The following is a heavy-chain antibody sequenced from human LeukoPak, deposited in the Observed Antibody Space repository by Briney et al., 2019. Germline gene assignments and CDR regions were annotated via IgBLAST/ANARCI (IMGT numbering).Heavy chain of an antibody. D-gene: IGHD2-2*01. CDR3: ASRWDIVVVPAGGWFDP. CDR1: GGSFSGYY. CDR2: INLSGST. J-gene: IGHJ5*02. Sequence: SETLSLTCAVYGGSFSGYYWSWIRQPPGKGLEWIGEINLSGSTNYNPSLKSRVTISVDTSKNQFSLKLSSVTAADTAVYYCASRWDIVVVPAGGWFDPWGQGTLVTVSS. V-gene: IGHV4-34*01.